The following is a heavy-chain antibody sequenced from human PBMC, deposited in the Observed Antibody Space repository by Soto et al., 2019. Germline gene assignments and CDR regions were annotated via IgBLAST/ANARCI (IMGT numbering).Heavy chain of an antibody. CDR3: ALSPGGITGMFDY. Sequence: GASVKVSCKASGVTFSSYAISWVRQAPGQGLEWMGGIIPIFGTANYAQKFQGRVTITADESTSTAYMELSSLRSEDTAVYYCALSPGGITGMFDYWGQGTLVTVSS. D-gene: IGHD1-20*01. J-gene: IGHJ4*02. CDR2: IIPIFGTA. CDR1: GVTFSSYA. V-gene: IGHV1-69*13.